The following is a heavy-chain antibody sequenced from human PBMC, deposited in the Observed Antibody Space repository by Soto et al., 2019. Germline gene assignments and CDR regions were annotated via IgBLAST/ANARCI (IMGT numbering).Heavy chain of an antibody. D-gene: IGHD3-16*02. CDR1: GGSFSGYY. CDR3: ARGSPSPGRSLHLGELSWTGD. J-gene: IGHJ4*02. CDR2: INHSGST. V-gene: IGHV4-34*01. Sequence: SETLSLTCAVYGGSFSGYYWSWIRQPPGKGLEWIGEINHSGSTNYNPSLKSRVTISVDTSKNQFSLKLSSVTAADTAVYYCARGSPSPGRSLHLGELSWTGDWGQGTLVTVSS.